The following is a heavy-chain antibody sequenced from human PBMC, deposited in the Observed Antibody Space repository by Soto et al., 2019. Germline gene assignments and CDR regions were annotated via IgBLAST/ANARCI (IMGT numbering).Heavy chain of an antibody. V-gene: IGHV4-34*01. Sequence: QVQLQQWGAGLLKPSETLSLTCAVSGGSFSGNYWSWIRQSPGKGLEWIGEIDQSGNTNHNPSLQSRITLSVDRSKNQFSLRLSSVTAADTAVYYCARGSRGALWFGESDYYFYGLDVWGQGTTVTVSS. CDR2: IDQSGNT. J-gene: IGHJ6*02. CDR3: ARGSRGALWFGESDYYFYGLDV. D-gene: IGHD3-10*01. CDR1: GGSFSGNY.